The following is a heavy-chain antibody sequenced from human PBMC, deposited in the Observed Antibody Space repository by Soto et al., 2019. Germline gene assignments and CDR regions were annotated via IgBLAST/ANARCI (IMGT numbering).Heavy chain of an antibody. Sequence: KPSETLSLTCTVSGGSISSGDYYWSWIRQPPGKGLEWIGYIYYSGSTYYNPSLKSRVTISGDASKNQFSLKLSSVTAADTAVYYCVRRRARYAMDVWGQGTTVTVSS. D-gene: IGHD6-6*01. CDR2: IYYSGST. J-gene: IGHJ6*02. V-gene: IGHV4-30-4*01. CDR3: VRRRARYAMDV. CDR1: GGSISSGDYY.